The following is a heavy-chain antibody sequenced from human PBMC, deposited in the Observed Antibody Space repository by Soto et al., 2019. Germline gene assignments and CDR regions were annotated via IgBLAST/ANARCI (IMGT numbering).Heavy chain of an antibody. J-gene: IGHJ6*02. CDR3: ARGARSGSYGMDV. D-gene: IGHD1-26*01. CDR1: GFTFSSYA. Sequence: QVQLVESGGGVAQPGRSLRLSCAASGFTFSSYAMHWVRQAPGKGLEWVAVISYDGSNKYYADSVKGRFTISRDNSKNTLYLQMNSLRAEDTAVYYCARGARSGSYGMDVWGQGTTVTVSS. CDR2: ISYDGSNK. V-gene: IGHV3-30-3*01.